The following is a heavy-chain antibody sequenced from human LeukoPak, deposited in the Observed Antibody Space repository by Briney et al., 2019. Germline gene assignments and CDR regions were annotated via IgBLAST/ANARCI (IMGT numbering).Heavy chain of an antibody. CDR3: AKGSGPGSYYFDY. V-gene: IGHV3-23*01. D-gene: IGHD1-26*01. CDR1: GLTFSSYA. J-gene: IGHJ4*02. CDR2: ISGSGDAT. Sequence: PGGSLRLSCAASGLTFSSYAMSWVRQAPGKGLEWVSAISGSGDATHYADSVKGRFTISRDNSKNTLYLQLNSLRAEDTAVYYCAKGSGPGSYYFDYWGQGTLVTVSS.